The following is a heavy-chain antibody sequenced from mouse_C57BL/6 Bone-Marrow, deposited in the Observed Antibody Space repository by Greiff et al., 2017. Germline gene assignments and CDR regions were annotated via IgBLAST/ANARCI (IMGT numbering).Heavy chain of an antibody. CDR3: ANAKLTGTGWFAY. V-gene: IGHV5-4*01. CDR2: IIDGGSYT. D-gene: IGHD4-1*01. J-gene: IGHJ3*01. Sequence: EVQLVESGGGLVKPGGSLKLSCAASGFTFSSYAMPWVRQTPEKRLEWVATIIDGGSYTYYPDNVTGKFTISGNNAKNNSYLQMSHLKSDDTAKYYCANAKLTGTGWFAYWGQGTLVTVSA. CDR1: GFTFSSYA.